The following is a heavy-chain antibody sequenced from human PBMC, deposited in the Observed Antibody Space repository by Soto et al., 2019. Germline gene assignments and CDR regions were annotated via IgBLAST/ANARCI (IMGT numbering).Heavy chain of an antibody. CDR3: ARVRGHSYGYVDY. J-gene: IGHJ4*02. Sequence: QPWGSLLLACAASVFTSFIYYSMNWFRQAPGKGLEWVSFISGRGSPIYYADSVRGRFTISRDNAKNSLSLEMNSLRVEDTAVYYCARVRGHSYGYVDYWGQGTLVTVSS. V-gene: IGHV3-48*01. CDR1: VFTSFIYYS. CDR2: ISGRGSPI. D-gene: IGHD5-18*01.